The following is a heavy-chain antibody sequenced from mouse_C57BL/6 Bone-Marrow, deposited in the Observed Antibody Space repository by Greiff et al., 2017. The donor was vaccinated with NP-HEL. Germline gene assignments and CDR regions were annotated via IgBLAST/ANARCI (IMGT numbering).Heavy chain of an antibody. Sequence: EVQLQQSGAELVRPGASVKLSCTASGFNIKDDYMHWVKQRPEQGLEWIGWIDPENGDTEYASKFQGKATITADTSSNTAYLQLSSLTSEYTAVYYCTRDYYGSSFYWYFDVWGTGTTVTVSS. V-gene: IGHV14-4*01. CDR2: IDPENGDT. D-gene: IGHD1-1*01. CDR1: GFNIKDDY. J-gene: IGHJ1*03. CDR3: TRDYYGSSFYWYFDV.